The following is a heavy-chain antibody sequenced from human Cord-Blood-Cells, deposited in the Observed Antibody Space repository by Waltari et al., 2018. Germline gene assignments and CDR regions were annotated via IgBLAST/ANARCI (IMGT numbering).Heavy chain of an antibody. CDR3: ARGLTDSYGYVGWFDP. CDR1: GYTFTAYY. CDR2: INPNSGGT. Sequence: QVPLVQSGAEVKKPGASVKVSCQASGYTFTAYYMHWVRQAPGQGLEWMGWINPNSGGTNYAQKFQGRVTMTRDTSISTAYMELSRLRSDDTAVYYCARGLTDSYGYVGWFDPWGQGTLVTVSS. V-gene: IGHV1-2*02. D-gene: IGHD5-18*01. J-gene: IGHJ5*02.